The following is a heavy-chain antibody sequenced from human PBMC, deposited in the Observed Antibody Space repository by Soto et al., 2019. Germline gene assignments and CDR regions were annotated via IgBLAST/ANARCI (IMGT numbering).Heavy chain of an antibody. Sequence: QVPLMESGGGVVQPGRSLRLSCAASGFIFSSYAMHWVRQSPGKGLEWGAVISYDGTNKYYADSVKGRFTISRDNSKNTLYLQMNTLRIEDTAVYHCAKWSGSGSFYNTPFASWGQGTLVSVSS. D-gene: IGHD3-10*01. CDR3: AKWSGSGSFYNTPFAS. J-gene: IGHJ4*02. V-gene: IGHV3-30*18. CDR2: ISYDGTNK. CDR1: GFIFSSYA.